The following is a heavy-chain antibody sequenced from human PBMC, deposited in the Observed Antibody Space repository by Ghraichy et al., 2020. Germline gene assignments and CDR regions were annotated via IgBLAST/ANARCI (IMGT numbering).Heavy chain of an antibody. CDR3: AKEIPRWYDFWSADYYYGMDV. Sequence: GALRLSCAASGFTFSSYAMSWVRQAPGKGLEWVSAISGSGGSTYYADSVKGRFTISRDNSKNTLYLQMNSLRAEDTAVYYCAKEIPRWYDFWSADYYYGMDVWGQGTTVTVSS. CDR1: GFTFSSYA. J-gene: IGHJ6*02. D-gene: IGHD3-3*01. V-gene: IGHV3-23*01. CDR2: ISGSGGST.